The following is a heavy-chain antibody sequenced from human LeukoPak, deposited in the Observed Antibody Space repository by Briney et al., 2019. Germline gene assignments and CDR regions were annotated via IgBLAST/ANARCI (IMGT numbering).Heavy chain of an antibody. CDR1: GGSISSGGYY. V-gene: IGHV4-31*03. J-gene: IGHJ4*02. CDR3: ARGVPLRDYYDSSGSFDC. CDR2: IYYSGST. D-gene: IGHD3-22*01. Sequence: SETLSLTCTVSGGSISSGGYYWSWIRQHPGKDLEWIGYIYYSGSTYYNPSLKSRVTISVDTSKIQFSLKLSSVTAADTAVYYCARGVPLRDYYDSSGSFDCWGQGTLVTVSS.